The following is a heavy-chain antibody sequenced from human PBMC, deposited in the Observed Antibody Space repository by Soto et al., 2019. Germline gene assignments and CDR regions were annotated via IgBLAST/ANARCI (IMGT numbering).Heavy chain of an antibody. CDR2: IIPIFGTA. J-gene: IGHJ5*02. CDR1: GGTFSSYA. D-gene: IGHD3-16*02. CDR3: ARGNYQNNWFDP. V-gene: IGHV1-69*13. Sequence: SVKVSCKASGGTFSSYAISWVRQAPGQGLEWMGGIIPIFGTANYAQKFQGRVTITADESTSTAYMELSSLRSEDTAVYYCARGNYQNNWFDPWGQGTLVTVSS.